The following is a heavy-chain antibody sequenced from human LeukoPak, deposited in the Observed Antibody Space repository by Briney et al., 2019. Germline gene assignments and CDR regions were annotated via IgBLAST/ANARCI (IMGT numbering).Heavy chain of an antibody. V-gene: IGHV4-39*01. CDR3: ARRRCSSTSCSDY. J-gene: IGHJ4*02. D-gene: IGHD2-2*01. CDR2: IYYSGST. CDR1: GGSISSCSYY. Sequence: PSETLSLTCTVSGGSISSCSYYWGWIRQPPGKGLEWIGSIYYSGSTYYNPSLKSRVTISVDTSKNQFSLKLSSVTAADTAVYYCARRRCSSTSCSDYWGQGTLVTVSS.